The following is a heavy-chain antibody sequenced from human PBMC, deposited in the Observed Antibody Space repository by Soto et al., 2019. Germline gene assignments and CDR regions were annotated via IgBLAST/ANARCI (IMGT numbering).Heavy chain of an antibody. CDR1: GGYISSYY. CDR2: IYYSGST. CDR3: ARGQWHYGMDV. Sequence: QVQLQESGPGLVKPSETLSLTCTVSGGYISSYYWSWIRQPPGKGLEWIGYIYYSGSTNYNPSLKSRVIISVDTSKNQFSLKLSSVTAADTAVYDCARGQWHYGMDVWGQGTTVTVSS. D-gene: IGHD6-19*01. J-gene: IGHJ6*02. V-gene: IGHV4-59*01.